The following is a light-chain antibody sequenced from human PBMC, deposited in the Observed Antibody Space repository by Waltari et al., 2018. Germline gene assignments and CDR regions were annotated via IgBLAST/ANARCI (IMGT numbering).Light chain of an antibody. CDR3: SAYTTISTTL. Sequence: QSALAQPASVSGSPGQSITISCTGTSSDVGAYNFVSWYQHHPGKAPKLIIYDVCWWPSGVSNRCSGSKSGNTDSLTISGLQAEDEADYCCSAYTTISTTLFGGGTKVTVL. V-gene: IGLV2-14*01. J-gene: IGLJ2*01. CDR1: SSDVGAYNF. CDR2: DVC.